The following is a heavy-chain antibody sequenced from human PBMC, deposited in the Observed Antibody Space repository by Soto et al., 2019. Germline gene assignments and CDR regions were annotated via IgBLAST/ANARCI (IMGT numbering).Heavy chain of an antibody. V-gene: IGHV3-23*01. CDR3: AKATRQRNYCSGGSCYAGFDY. Sequence: EVQLLESGGGLVQPGGSLRLSCAASGFTFSSYAMSWVRQAPGKGLEWVSAISGSGGSTYYADSVKGRFTISRDNSKNTLYLQMNSLRAEDTAVYYCAKATRQRNYCSGGSCYAGFDYWGQGTLVTVSS. D-gene: IGHD2-15*01. CDR1: GFTFSSYA. J-gene: IGHJ4*02. CDR2: ISGSGGST.